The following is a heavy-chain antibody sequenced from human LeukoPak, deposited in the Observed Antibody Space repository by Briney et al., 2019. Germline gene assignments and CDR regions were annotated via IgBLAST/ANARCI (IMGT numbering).Heavy chain of an antibody. J-gene: IGHJ4*02. V-gene: IGHV3-23*01. CDR2: ISGSGGST. CDR1: GFTFSSYA. Sequence: GGSLRLSCAASGFTFSSYAMSWVRQAPGQGLEWVSAISGSGGSTYYADSVKGRFTLSRDNSKNTLYLQMNSLRAEDTAVYYCAKGRYLYPHYWGQGTLVTVSS. D-gene: IGHD1-26*01. CDR3: AKGRYLYPHY.